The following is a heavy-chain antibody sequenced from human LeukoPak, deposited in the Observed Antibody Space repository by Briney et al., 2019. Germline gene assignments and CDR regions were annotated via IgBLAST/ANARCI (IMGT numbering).Heavy chain of an antibody. D-gene: IGHD5-12*01. CDR2: ISYDGSNK. Sequence: QPGGSLRLSCAASGFTFSSYGMHWVRQAPGKGLEWVAVISYDGSNKYYADSVKGRFTISRDNSKNTLYLQMNSLRAEDTAVYYCAKRMSGYDYFGYWGQGTLVTVSS. CDR3: AKRMSGYDYFGY. J-gene: IGHJ4*02. CDR1: GFTFSSYG. V-gene: IGHV3-30*18.